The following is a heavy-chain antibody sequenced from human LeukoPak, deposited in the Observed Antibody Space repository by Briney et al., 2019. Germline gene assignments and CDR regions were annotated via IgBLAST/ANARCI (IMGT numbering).Heavy chain of an antibody. D-gene: IGHD4-17*01. V-gene: IGHV4-59*12. CDR1: GGSISSYY. CDR3: ARDSTTNYYYYMDV. J-gene: IGHJ6*03. CDR2: IYYSGST. Sequence: SETLSLTCTVSGGSISSYYWSWLRQPPGKGLEWIGYIYYSGSTNYNPSLKSRVTISVDTSKNQFSLKLSSVTAADTAVYYCARDSTTNYYYYMDVWGKGTTVTVSS.